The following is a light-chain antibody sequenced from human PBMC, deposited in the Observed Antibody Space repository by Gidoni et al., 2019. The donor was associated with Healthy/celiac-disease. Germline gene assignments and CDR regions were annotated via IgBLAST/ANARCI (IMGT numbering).Light chain of an antibody. Sequence: QSALTQPASVSGSPGQSITSSCTGTSSDVGGYNYVSWYQHHPGKAPKLMIYDVSNRPSGVSNRFSGSKSGNTASLTISGLQAEDEADYYCSSYTSSSTLYVFGTGTEVTVL. J-gene: IGLJ1*01. CDR2: DVS. V-gene: IGLV2-14*03. CDR3: SSYTSSSTLYV. CDR1: SSDVGGYNY.